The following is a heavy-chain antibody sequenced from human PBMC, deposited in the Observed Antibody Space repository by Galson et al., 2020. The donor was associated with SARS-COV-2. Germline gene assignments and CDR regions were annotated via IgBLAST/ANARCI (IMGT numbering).Heavy chain of an antibody. V-gene: IGHV3-33*06. CDR2: IWSDGSKK. D-gene: IGHD5-18*01. CDR1: GFTFRNSG. J-gene: IGHJ4*02. CDR3: AKDPDGYNEYYFDY. Sequence: GGSLRLSCAASGFTFRNSGMHWVRQAPGKGLEWVAVIWSDGSKKFYADSVRGRFVISRDNSRKTLYLEMNSLRADDTALYYCAKDPDGYNEYYFDYWCQGILVTVAS.